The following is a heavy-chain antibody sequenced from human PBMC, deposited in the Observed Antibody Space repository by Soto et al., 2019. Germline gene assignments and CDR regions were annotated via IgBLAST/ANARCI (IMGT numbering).Heavy chain of an antibody. Sequence: QVQLVQSGAEVKKPGASVKVSCKASGYTFTNYDISWVRQATGQGLEWMGWMNPGSGNTGYAHKFQGRVTMTRNHSISTAYMELSRLGSDDTAIYYCARMASSGSLNWFDPWGQGTLVTVSS. CDR3: ARMASSGSLNWFDP. V-gene: IGHV1-8*01. CDR1: GYTFTNYD. J-gene: IGHJ5*02. D-gene: IGHD3-10*01. CDR2: MNPGSGNT.